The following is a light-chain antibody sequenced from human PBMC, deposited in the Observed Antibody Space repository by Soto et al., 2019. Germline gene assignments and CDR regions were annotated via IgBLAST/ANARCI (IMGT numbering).Light chain of an antibody. CDR3: QQRSSWPRT. CDR2: YAS. V-gene: IGKV3-11*01. CDR1: QSVRTN. J-gene: IGKJ1*01. Sequence: ELMMTQFPATVSMTTGESVSLSCGASQSVRTNLAWYQQRPGQAPRLLIHYASTRASGVPARFSGSGSGTDFTLTISSLEPEDFVVYYCQQRSSWPRTFGQGTKVDIK.